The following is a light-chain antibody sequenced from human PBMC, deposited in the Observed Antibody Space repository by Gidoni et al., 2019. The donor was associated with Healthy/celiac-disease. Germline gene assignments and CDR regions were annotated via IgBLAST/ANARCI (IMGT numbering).Light chain of an antibody. J-gene: IGKJ2*01. V-gene: IGKV4-1*01. Sequence: DIVMTQYPDSLAVSLGERATINCKSSKSVLYSYNNKSYLAWYQQKPGQPPKLRIYWESTRESGVPDRFSGSGSGTDLTLTISSLQAEDVAVYYCQQYYRTMYTCGQGTKLEIK. CDR1: KSVLYSYNNKSY. CDR2: WES. CDR3: QQYYRTMYT.